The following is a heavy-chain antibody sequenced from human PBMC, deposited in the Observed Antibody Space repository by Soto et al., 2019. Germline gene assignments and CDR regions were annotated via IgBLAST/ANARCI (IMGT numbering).Heavy chain of an antibody. CDR1: GFPFSFYG. D-gene: IGHD3-3*02. J-gene: IGHJ3*02. CDR2: IVSDGSAI. V-gene: IGHV3-33*01. Sequence: PVGSLILSCAVSGFPFSFYGFHWVRPSPGKGLEWLGVIVSDGSAIYHADSLEGRFFISRDNSKDILYLQMNSLRVEDTAVYYCARDDAFDNENGFDMWGQGTMVTVSS. CDR3: ARDDAFDNENGFDM.